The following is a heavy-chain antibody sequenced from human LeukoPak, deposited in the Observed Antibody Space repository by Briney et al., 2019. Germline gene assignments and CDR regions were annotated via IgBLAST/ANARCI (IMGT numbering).Heavy chain of an antibody. V-gene: IGHV3-21*01. CDR2: ISSSSSYI. J-gene: IGHJ4*02. D-gene: IGHD3-16*01. CDR3: ARVIRGYFDY. Sequence: GGSLRLSCAASGFTFSSYSMNWVRQAPGKGLEWVSSISSSSSYIYYADSVKGRFTISRDNAKNSLYLQMNSLRAEDTAVYYCARVIRGYFDYWAREPWSPSPQ. CDR1: GFTFSSYS.